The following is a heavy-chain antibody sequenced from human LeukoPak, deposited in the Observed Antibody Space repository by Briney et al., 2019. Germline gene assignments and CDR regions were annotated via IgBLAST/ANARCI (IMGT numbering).Heavy chain of an antibody. CDR2: IYSDGSST. D-gene: IGHD2-2*01. CDR3: LLGYCSSTSCQHDALDI. V-gene: IGHV3-74*01. Sequence: GGSLRLSCAASGFTFSSYWMHWVRQAPGKGLVWVSLIYSDGSSTSYADSVKGRFTISRDNAKNTLYLQMNSLRAEDTAVYYCLLGYCSSTSCQHDALDIWGQGTMVTVSS. J-gene: IGHJ3*02. CDR1: GFTFSSYW.